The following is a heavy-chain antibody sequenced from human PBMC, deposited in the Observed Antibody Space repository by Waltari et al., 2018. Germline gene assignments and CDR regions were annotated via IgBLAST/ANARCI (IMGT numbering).Heavy chain of an antibody. CDR2: IYSGGST. J-gene: IGHJ3*02. CDR1: GFTVSSNY. Sequence: EVQLVETGGGLIQPGGSLRLSCAASGFTVSSNYMSWVRQAPGKGLEWVSVIYSGGSTYYADSVKGRFTISRDNSKNTLYLQMNSLRAEDTAVYYCATSGSSGWYYAFDIWGQGTMVTVSS. V-gene: IGHV3-53*02. D-gene: IGHD6-19*01. CDR3: ATSGSSGWYYAFDI.